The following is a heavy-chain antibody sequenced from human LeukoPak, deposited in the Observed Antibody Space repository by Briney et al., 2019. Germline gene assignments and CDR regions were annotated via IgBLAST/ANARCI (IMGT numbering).Heavy chain of an antibody. Sequence: ASVKVSCKASGYTFTSYYMHWVRQAPGQGLEWMGIINPRGGSTSYAQKFQGRVTMTRDTSTSTVYMELSSLRSEDTAVYYCASDGVVPAAPDYWGQGTLVTVSS. J-gene: IGHJ4*02. CDR1: GYTFTSYY. V-gene: IGHV1-46*01. D-gene: IGHD2-2*01. CDR3: ASDGVVPAAPDY. CDR2: INPRGGST.